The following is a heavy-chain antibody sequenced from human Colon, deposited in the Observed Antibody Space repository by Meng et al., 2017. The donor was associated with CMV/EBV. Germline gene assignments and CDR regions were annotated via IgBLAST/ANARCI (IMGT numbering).Heavy chain of an antibody. CDR3: AGWFLAHFDH. V-gene: IGHV3-23*01. J-gene: IGHJ4*02. Sequence: LYCAASGFTFGSYGMSWVRQAPGKGLEWVSAIDSSGGNTHYADSVKGRLTISRDNSKNTLYLQMNSLRADDTAVYYCAGWFLAHFDHWGQGTLVTVSS. D-gene: IGHD2-15*01. CDR1: GFTFGSYG. CDR2: IDSSGGNT.